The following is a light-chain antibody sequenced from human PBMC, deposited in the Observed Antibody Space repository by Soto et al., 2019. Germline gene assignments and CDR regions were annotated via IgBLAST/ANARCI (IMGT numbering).Light chain of an antibody. CDR2: WAS. Sequence: DIVMTQSPDSLAVSLGERATIDCKSSQSVLFRSDNNNYLAWYQHKPGQPPKLLIYWASIRESGVPERFSGSGSGTDFTLTISSLQAEDGAVYYCQQYYNTPHTFGGGTKVEIK. CDR1: QSVLFRSDNNNY. CDR3: QQYYNTPHT. J-gene: IGKJ4*01. V-gene: IGKV4-1*01.